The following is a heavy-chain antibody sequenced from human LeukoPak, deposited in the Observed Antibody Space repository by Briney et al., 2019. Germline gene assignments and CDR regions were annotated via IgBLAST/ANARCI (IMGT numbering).Heavy chain of an antibody. CDR2: ISNDERNK. CDR3: ARPSPPGDGYNPCDY. D-gene: IGHD5-24*01. V-gene: IGHV3-30*04. CDR1: GFNFHNFA. J-gene: IGHJ4*02. Sequence: GGSLRLSCEASGFNFHNFAMHWVRQAPGKGLEWVAVISNDERNKYYTDSVKGRFTISRDNSKNTVYLQMNSLRPEDTAMYYCARPSPPGDGYNPCDYWGPGALVIVSS.